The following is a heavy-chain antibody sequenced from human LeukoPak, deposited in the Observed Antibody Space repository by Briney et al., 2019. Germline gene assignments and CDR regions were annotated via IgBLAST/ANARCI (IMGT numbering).Heavy chain of an antibody. J-gene: IGHJ4*02. CDR3: AIVQGDYDILTGYYWYYFDY. Sequence: PSETLSLTCTVSGGSISSSSYYWGWIRQPPGKGLEWIGRIYYSGSTNYNPSLKSRVTISVDTSKNQFSLMLSSVTAADTAVYYRAIVQGDYDILTGYYWYYFDYWGQGTLVTVSS. CDR2: IYYSGST. V-gene: IGHV4-39*07. CDR1: GGSISSSSYY. D-gene: IGHD3-9*01.